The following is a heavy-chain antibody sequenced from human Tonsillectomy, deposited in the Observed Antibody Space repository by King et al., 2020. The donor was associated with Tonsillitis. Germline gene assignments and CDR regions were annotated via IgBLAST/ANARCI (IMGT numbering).Heavy chain of an antibody. CDR3: AVDLLSSGNDTRDYYYGLGV. CDR2: ISGSGGST. Sequence: VQLVESGGGLVQPGGSLRLSCAASGFTFNSYAMSWVRQAPGKGLEWVSAISGSGGSTYYADSVKGRFTISRDTSKNTLYLQMNSLRAEDTAVYYCAVDLLSSGNDTRDYYYGLGVWGQGTTVTVSS. V-gene: IGHV3-23*04. J-gene: IGHJ6*02. D-gene: IGHD5-12*01. CDR1: GFTFNSYA.